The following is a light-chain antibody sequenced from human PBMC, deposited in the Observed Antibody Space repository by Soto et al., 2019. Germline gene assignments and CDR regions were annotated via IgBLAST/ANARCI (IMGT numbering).Light chain of an antibody. CDR2: GAS. CDR1: QSVSNDF. V-gene: IGKV3-20*01. Sequence: EIVLTQSPGILSLSPGERATLSCRASQSVSNDFLAWYQQKPGQAPRLLIHGASTRATDVPDRFSGSGSGADFTLSISRLEPEDFAVYYCQQYGSSPPRTFGQGTKVEMK. CDR3: QQYGSSPPRT. J-gene: IGKJ1*01.